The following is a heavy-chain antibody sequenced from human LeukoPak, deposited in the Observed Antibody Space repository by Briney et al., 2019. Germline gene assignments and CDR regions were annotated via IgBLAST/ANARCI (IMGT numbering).Heavy chain of an antibody. Sequence: GGSLRLSCAASGFTFSSYSMNWVRQAPGKGLEWVSYISSSSSTIYYADSVKGRFTISRDNAKNSLYLQMNSLRAEDTAVYYCARPLLYNSGWYGWDDYWGQGTLVTVSS. J-gene: IGHJ4*02. D-gene: IGHD6-19*01. CDR3: ARPLLYNSGWYGWDDY. CDR2: ISSSSSTI. CDR1: GFTFSSYS. V-gene: IGHV3-48*01.